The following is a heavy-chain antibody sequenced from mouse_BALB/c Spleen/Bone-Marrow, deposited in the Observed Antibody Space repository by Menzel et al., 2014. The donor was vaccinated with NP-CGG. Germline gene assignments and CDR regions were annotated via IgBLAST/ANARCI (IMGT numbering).Heavy chain of an antibody. CDR1: GFTFSSFG. V-gene: IGHV5-17*02. CDR2: ISSGRSTF. D-gene: IGHD1-1*02. CDR3: AREGGGYAGVDY. J-gene: IGHJ2*01. Sequence: EVNLVESGGGLVQPGGSRKLSCAASGFTFSSFGMHWVRQDPEKGLERVAYISSGRSTFYYADKVKGRFTVSRDNPKNSLFLEMAGLGSEDTAMYCCAREGGGYAGVDYWGRGAALTGSS.